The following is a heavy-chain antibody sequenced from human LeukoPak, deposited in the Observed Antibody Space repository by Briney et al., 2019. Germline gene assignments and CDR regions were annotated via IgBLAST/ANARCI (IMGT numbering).Heavy chain of an antibody. Sequence: PSETLSLTCTVSGGSISSGSYYWSWIRQPAGKGLEWIGRIYTSGSTNYNPSLKSRVTISVDTSKNQFSLKLSSVTAADTAVYYCARVEIRSWFDPWGQGTLVTVSS. J-gene: IGHJ5*02. D-gene: IGHD5-24*01. CDR3: ARVEIRSWFDP. CDR1: GGSISSGSYY. CDR2: IYTSGST. V-gene: IGHV4-61*02.